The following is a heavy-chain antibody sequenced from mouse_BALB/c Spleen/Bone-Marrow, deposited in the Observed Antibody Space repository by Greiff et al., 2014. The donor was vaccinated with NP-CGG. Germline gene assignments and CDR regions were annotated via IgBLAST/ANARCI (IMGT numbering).Heavy chain of an antibody. D-gene: IGHD2-10*02. CDR1: GFSFTGYG. Sequence: VMLVESGPGLVAPSQSLSITCTVSGFSFTGYGLNWVRQPPGKGLEWLGMIWGDGSTDYNSALKSRLSISKDNSKSQVFLKMNSLQTDDTARYYCARREYGNYVAYWGQGTLVTVSA. V-gene: IGHV2-6-7*01. CDR3: ARREYGNYVAY. CDR2: IWGDGST. J-gene: IGHJ3*01.